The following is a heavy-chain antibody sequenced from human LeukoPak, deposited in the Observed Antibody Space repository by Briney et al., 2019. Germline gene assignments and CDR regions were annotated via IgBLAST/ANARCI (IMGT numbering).Heavy chain of an antibody. CDR1: GGTFSSYS. CDR2: VSAYNGNT. CDR3: ARKVGRDQLSTIWLDP. V-gene: IGHV1-18*01. Sequence: ASVKVSCKASGGTFSSYSFNWVRQAPGQGLEWMGWVSAYNGNTKYAQNLQGRVAMTIDTSTNTAYMELRSLRSDDTAVYYCARKVGRDQLSTIWLDPWGQGTLVTVSS. J-gene: IGHJ5*02. D-gene: IGHD2-2*01.